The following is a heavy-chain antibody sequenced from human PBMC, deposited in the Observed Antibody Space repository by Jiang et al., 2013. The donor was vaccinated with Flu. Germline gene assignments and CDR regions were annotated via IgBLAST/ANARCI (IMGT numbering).Heavy chain of an antibody. D-gene: IGHD2-2*01. Sequence: VQLVESGGGLVQPGRSLRLSCTASGFTFGDYAVSWLRQAPGKGLEWVGFIRSKVYRGTTDYAASVKGRFTISRDDSKSIAYLQMSSLKTEDTAVYYCTRDLVRDVILIPATFFDYWGREPWS. CDR2: IRSKVYRGTT. V-gene: IGHV3-49*03. CDR3: TRDLVRDVILIPATFFDY. J-gene: IGHJ4*02. CDR1: GFTFGDYA.